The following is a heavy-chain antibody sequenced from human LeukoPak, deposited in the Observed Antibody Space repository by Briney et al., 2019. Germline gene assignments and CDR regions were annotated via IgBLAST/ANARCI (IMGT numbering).Heavy chain of an antibody. J-gene: IGHJ6*03. Sequence: SVKVSCKASGGTFSSYAISWVRQAPGQGLEWMGGIIPIFGTANYAQKFQGRVTITRNTSISTAYMELSSLRSEDTAVYYCARGPFPYYYYMDVWGKGTTVTVSS. CDR1: GGTFSSYA. D-gene: IGHD2-21*01. CDR2: IIPIFGTA. CDR3: ARGPFPYYYYMDV. V-gene: IGHV1-69*05.